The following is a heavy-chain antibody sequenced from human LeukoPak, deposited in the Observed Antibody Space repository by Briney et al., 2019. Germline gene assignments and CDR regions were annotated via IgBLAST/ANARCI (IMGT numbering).Heavy chain of an antibody. D-gene: IGHD2-2*01. V-gene: IGHV3-23*01. Sequence: GGSLRLSCAASGFTFSSYAMSWVRQAPGKGLEWVSAISGSGGSTYYADSVKGRFTISRDNSKNTLYLQMNSLGAEDTAVYYCAKDRYDIVVVPSSTMDYFDYWGQGTLVTVSS. CDR3: AKDRYDIVVVPSSTMDYFDY. CDR2: ISGSGGST. J-gene: IGHJ4*02. CDR1: GFTFSSYA.